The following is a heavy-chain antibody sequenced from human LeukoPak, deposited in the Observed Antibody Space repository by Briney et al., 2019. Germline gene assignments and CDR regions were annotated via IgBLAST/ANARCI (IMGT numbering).Heavy chain of an antibody. J-gene: IGHJ4*02. CDR2: ISDSGTTE. CDR1: GFSLSSFQ. Sequence: GGSLRLSCAASGFSLSSFQMNWVRQAPGKGLEWISYISDSGTTEYYADSVKGRFTISRDNAKNSLYLQMNSLRAEDTAVYYCARDLRSSSSHWGQGTLVTVSS. D-gene: IGHD6-13*01. V-gene: IGHV3-48*03. CDR3: ARDLRSSSSH.